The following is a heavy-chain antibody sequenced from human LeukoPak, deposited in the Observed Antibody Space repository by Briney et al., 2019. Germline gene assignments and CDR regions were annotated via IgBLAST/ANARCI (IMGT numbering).Heavy chain of an antibody. D-gene: IGHD3-22*01. V-gene: IGHV1-8*01. CDR3: ARGPLTYYYDSSGYYGVY. J-gene: IGHJ4*02. CDR2: MNPNSGNT. CDR1: GYTFTSYD. Sequence: GASVKVSCKASGYTFTSYDINWVRQATGQGLEWMGWMNPNSGNTGYAQKFQGRVTMTRNTSISTAYMELSSLRSEDTAAYYCARGPLTYYYDSSGYYGVYWGQGTLVTVSS.